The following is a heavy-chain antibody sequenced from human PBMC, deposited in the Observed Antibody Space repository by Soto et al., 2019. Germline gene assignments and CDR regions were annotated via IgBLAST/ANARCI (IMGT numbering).Heavy chain of an antibody. CDR1: GDSISSDYYH. Sequence: QVQLQQSGPGLVKPSQTLSLTCTVSGDSISSDYYHWTWIRQSPGKGLEWIGYIHHSGSILYNPSWKSPITISVDTSENQFSLHLTSVTAADTAVYFGAREDDGGDSLDVWGQGTTVTVSS. J-gene: IGHJ6*02. D-gene: IGHD2-21*02. V-gene: IGHV4-30-4*08. CDR2: IHHSGSI. CDR3: AREDDGGDSLDV.